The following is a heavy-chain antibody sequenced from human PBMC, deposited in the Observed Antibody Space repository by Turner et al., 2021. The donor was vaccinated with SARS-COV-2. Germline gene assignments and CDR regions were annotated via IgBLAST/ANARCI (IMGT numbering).Heavy chain of an antibody. CDR3: LTDDGWGTDYYRFF. CDR1: GITFTNAW. Sequence: EAQLVESGGGLVKPGESLRLSCAASGITFTNAWVHWVRQAPGKGLQWVGRIKSITDGYTTDYAAPVKGRFSISRDDSKKTVYLQLDGLKTDDTAVYYCLTDDGWGTDYYRFFWGQRTLVTVSS. CDR2: IKSITDGYTT. D-gene: IGHD3-16*01. J-gene: IGHJ4*02. V-gene: IGHV3-15*01.